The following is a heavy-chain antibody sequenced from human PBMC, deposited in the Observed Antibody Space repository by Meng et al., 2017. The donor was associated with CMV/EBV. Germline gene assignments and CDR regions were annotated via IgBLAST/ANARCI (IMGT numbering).Heavy chain of an antibody. D-gene: IGHD6-13*01. Sequence: GESLKISCAASGFTFDDYAMHWVRQAPGKGLEWVAFIRYDGSNKYYADSVKGRFTISRDNSKNTLYLQMNSLRAEDTAVYYCAKDPPPVLLIAAAGTPSYGMDVWGQGTTVTVSS. J-gene: IGHJ6*02. CDR1: GFTFDDYA. V-gene: IGHV3-30*02. CDR3: AKDPPPVLLIAAAGTPSYGMDV. CDR2: IRYDGSNK.